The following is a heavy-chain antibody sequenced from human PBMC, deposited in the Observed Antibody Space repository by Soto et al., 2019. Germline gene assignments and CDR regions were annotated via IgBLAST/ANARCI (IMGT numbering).Heavy chain of an antibody. D-gene: IGHD1-7*01. CDR2: IYYSGST. CDR1: GGSISSSSYY. V-gene: IGHV4-39*01. J-gene: IGHJ4*02. Sequence: QLQLQESGPGLVKPSETLSLTCTVSGGSISSSSYYWGWIRQPPGKGLEWIGSIYYSGSTYYNPSLKSRVTISVATSKNQFSLKLSSVTAADTAVYYCARLVDNWNCIDYWGQGTLVTVSS. CDR3: ARLVDNWNCIDY.